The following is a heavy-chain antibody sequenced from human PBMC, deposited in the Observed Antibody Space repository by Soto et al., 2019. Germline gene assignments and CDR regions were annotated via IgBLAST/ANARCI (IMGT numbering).Heavy chain of an antibody. CDR2: INPNTGAT. V-gene: IGHV1-2*06. CDR1: GYSLSDYH. D-gene: IGHD4-17*01. Sequence: GASVKVSCKAFGYSLSDYHIHWVRQAPGQGLQWMGRINPNTGATDYARILQGGVTMTRDTSASTAYMELKRLKSDDTAIYYCARESDFRDYNSFYFYAIDVWGQGTTVTVSS. CDR3: ARESDFRDYNSFYFYAIDV. J-gene: IGHJ6*02.